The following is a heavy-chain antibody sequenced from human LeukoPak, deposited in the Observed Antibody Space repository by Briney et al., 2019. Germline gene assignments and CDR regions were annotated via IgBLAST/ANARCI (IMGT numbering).Heavy chain of an antibody. J-gene: IGHJ4*02. Sequence: SVKVSCKASGGTFSSYAISWVRQAPGQGLEWMGRIIPIFGTANYAQKFQGRVTITTDESTSTAYMELSSLRSEDTAVYYCARANYCSGGSCYSGGDYWGQGTLVTVSS. D-gene: IGHD2-15*01. CDR3: ARANYCSGGSCYSGGDY. CDR2: IIPIFGTA. CDR1: GGTFSSYA. V-gene: IGHV1-69*05.